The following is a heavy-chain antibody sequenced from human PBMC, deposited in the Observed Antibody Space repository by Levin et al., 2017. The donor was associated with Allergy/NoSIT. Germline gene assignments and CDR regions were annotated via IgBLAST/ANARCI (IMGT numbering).Heavy chain of an antibody. Sequence: GGSLRLSCAASGFTFDDYAMHWVRQAPGKGLEWVSGISWNSGSIGYADSVKGRFTISRDNAKNSLYLQMNSLRAEDTALYYCAKEHRYCSSTSCYSAFDIWGQGTMVTVSS. CDR1: GFTFDDYA. D-gene: IGHD2-2*02. J-gene: IGHJ3*02. V-gene: IGHV3-9*01. CDR3: AKEHRYCSSTSCYSAFDI. CDR2: ISWNSGSI.